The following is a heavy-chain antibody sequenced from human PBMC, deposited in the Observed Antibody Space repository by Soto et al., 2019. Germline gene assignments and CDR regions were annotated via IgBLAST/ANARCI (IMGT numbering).Heavy chain of an antibody. V-gene: IGHV3-23*01. J-gene: IGHJ4*02. CDR1: GFTFSSYA. D-gene: IGHD2-15*01. Sequence: EVQLLESGGGLVQPGGSLRLSCAASGFTFSSYAMSWVRQAPGKGLEWVSAISGSGGSTYYADSVKGRFTISRDNSKNTVYLHMNSLRAEDTAVYYCAKDIECSGGSFYYRAYWGQGTLVTVSS. CDR2: ISGSGGST. CDR3: AKDIECSGGSFYYRAY.